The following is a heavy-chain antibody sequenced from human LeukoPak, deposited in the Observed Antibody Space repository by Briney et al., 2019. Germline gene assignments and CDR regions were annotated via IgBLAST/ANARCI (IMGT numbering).Heavy chain of an antibody. CDR2: IYYSGST. CDR1: GDSVSNSDYY. J-gene: IGHJ4*02. D-gene: IGHD3-10*01. V-gene: IGHV4-39*07. Sequence: SSETLSLTCSVSGDSVSNSDYYWGWIRQPPGKGLEFIGSIYYSGSTYYNPSLESRVTIAMDMSRNQVSLRLSSVTAADTAVYYCARDHWPHGSGSYTEWGQGILVTVSS. CDR3: ARDHWPHGSGSYTE.